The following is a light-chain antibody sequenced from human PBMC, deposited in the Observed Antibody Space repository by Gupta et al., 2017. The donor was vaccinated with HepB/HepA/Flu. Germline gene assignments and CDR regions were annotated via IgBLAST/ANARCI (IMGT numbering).Light chain of an antibody. CDR1: VLIKRS. Sequence: SYELTQPSSVSVSPGPTAKLTCSGDVLIKRSARWFQQKPGQAPALVIYMDSVRPSGISDRFSGSSLGTTVTLAISGAQVEDEADYYCYSAADSSLLFGGGTKLTVL. J-gene: IGLJ2*01. V-gene: IGLV3-27*01. CDR2: MDS. CDR3: YSAADSSLL.